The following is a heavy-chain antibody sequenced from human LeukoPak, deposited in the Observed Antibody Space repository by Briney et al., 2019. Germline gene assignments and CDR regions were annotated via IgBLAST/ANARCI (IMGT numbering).Heavy chain of an antibody. D-gene: IGHD4-23*01. V-gene: IGHV1-69*13. CDR2: IIPIFGTA. Sequence: ASVKVSCKASGGTFSSYAISWVRQAPGQGLEWMGGIIPIFGTANYAQKFQGRVTITADESTSTAYMELSSLRSEDTAVYYCAIGTVVTPSNYYYYYYMDVWGKGITVTVSS. CDR3: AIGTVVTPSNYYYYYYMDV. J-gene: IGHJ6*03. CDR1: GGTFSSYA.